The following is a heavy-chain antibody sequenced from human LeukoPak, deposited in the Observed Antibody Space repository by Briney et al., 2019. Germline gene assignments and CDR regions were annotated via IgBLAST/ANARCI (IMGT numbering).Heavy chain of an antibody. CDR3: ASGAGWESGY. V-gene: IGHV3-7*01. Sequence: GGSLRLSCAVAGSTSSRNFMSWVRQTAEKGREWVANINQDGSEKNYVDSVKGRFTISRDNANNSLFLQMTSLRAEDTAIYYCASGAGWESGYWGQGTLVTVSS. CDR2: INQDGSEK. J-gene: IGHJ4*02. D-gene: IGHD1-26*01. CDR1: GSTSSRNF.